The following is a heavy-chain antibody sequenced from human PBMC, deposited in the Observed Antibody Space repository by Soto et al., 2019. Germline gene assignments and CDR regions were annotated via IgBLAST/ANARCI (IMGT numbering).Heavy chain of an antibody. V-gene: IGHV3-23*01. D-gene: IGHD3-10*01. CDR3: AKGRSGSYSY. Sequence: EVQLLESGGGLVQPGGSLSLSCAASGFTFSSYDMSWVRQAPGKGLEWVSAICGSGRSTYYAYAGKGRFTICRDNCKNALYLQMNSLRPEDKAVYYCAKGRSGSYSYWGQGTLVTVSS. CDR2: ICGSGRST. J-gene: IGHJ4*02. CDR1: GFTFSSYD.